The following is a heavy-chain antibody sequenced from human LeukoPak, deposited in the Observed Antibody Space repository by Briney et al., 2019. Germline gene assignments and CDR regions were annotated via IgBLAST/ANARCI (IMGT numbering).Heavy chain of an antibody. Sequence: ASVKVSCKASGYTFTGYYMHWVRQAPGQGLEWMGWINPNSGGTNYAQKFQGRVTMTRDTSISTAYMELRSLRSDDTAVYYCARDSGVRGVIERWDAFDIWGQGTMVTVSS. V-gene: IGHV1-2*02. CDR2: INPNSGGT. CDR3: ARDSGVRGVIERWDAFDI. J-gene: IGHJ3*02. CDR1: GYTFTGYY. D-gene: IGHD3-10*01.